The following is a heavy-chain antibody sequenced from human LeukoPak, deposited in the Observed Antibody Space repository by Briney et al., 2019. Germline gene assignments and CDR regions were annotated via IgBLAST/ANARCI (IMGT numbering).Heavy chain of an antibody. V-gene: IGHV4-30-2*01. CDR3: ARDFIAQSPIPAY. CDR1: GDSITSSGSS. D-gene: IGHD6-13*01. CDR2: IYHSGGA. J-gene: IGHJ4*02. Sequence: SKTLSLTCAVSGDSITSSGSSWSWIRQPLGKGLEWIGYIYHSGGAYYNPSLKSRVTISLDRSKNQFPLKLNSVTAADTAVYYCARDFIAQSPIPAYWGQGTLVSVSS.